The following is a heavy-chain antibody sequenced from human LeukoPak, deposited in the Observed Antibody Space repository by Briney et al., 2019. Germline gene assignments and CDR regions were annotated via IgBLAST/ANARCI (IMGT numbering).Heavy chain of an antibody. V-gene: IGHV4-4*09. CDR3: ARRAYSYGHPGYYFDY. J-gene: IGHJ4*02. CDR1: GGSISSYY. D-gene: IGHD5-18*01. CDR2: IYTSGST. Sequence: SETLSLTCPVSGGSISSYYWSWIRQPPGKGLEWIGYIYTSGSTNYNPSLKSRVTISVDTSKNQFSLKLSSVTAADTAVYYCARRAYSYGHPGYYFDYWGRGTLVTVSS.